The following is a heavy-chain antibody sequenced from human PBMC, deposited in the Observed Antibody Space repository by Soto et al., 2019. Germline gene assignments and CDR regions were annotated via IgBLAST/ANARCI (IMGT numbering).Heavy chain of an antibody. CDR2: ISSSGTYI. CDR1: GFTFSSYA. Sequence: GGSLRLSCAASGFTFSSYAMNWVRQAPGKGLEWVSSISSSGTYIYYADSVKGRFTISRDNAKNSLYLQMNSLRAEDTALFYCARPLHYYDGSGYSAYWGQGTLVTVSS. CDR3: ARPLHYYDGSGYSAY. D-gene: IGHD3-22*01. J-gene: IGHJ4*02. V-gene: IGHV3-21*01.